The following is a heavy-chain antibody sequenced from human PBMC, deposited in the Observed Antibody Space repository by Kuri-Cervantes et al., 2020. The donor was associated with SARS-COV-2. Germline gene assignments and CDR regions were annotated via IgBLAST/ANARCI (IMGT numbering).Heavy chain of an antibody. CDR2: INHSGST. CDR1: GGSFSGCY. D-gene: IGHD2-2*01. V-gene: IGHV4-34*01. Sequence: SETLSLTCAVYGGSFSGCYWSWIRQPPGKGLEWIGEINHSGSTNYNPSLKSRVTISVDTSKNQFSLKLSSVTAADTAVYYCARGGCSSTSCYSKHQKNWFDPWGQGTLVTVSS. CDR3: ARGGCSSTSCYSKHQKNWFDP. J-gene: IGHJ5*02.